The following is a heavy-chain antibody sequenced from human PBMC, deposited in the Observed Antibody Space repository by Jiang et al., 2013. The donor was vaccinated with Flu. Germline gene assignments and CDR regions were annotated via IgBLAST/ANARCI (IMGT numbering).Heavy chain of an antibody. CDR3: VRYQLLPGWFDP. J-gene: IGHJ5*02. D-gene: IGHD2-2*01. Sequence: SVSSNSAAWNWIRQSPSRGLEWLGRTYYRSKWYNDYAVSVKSRITINPDTSKNQFSLQLNSVTPEDTAVYYCVRYQLLPGWFDPWGQGTLVTVSS. CDR2: TYYRSKWYN. CDR1: SVSSNSAA. V-gene: IGHV6-1*01.